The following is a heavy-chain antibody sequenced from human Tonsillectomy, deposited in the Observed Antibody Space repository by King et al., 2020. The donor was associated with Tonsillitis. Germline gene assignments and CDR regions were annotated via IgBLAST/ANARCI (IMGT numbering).Heavy chain of an antibody. CDR2: INPNGGSA. Sequence: VQLVESGAEVKRPGASVKVSCKASGYSFTSNYVHWVRQAPGQGLEWMGTINPNGGSASSAQKFQGRVTMTRDTSTSTVYMELSGLTSEDTAVYYCARGGVTATLHYCCGMDVWGQGTTLTVS. CDR3: ARGGVTATLHYCCGMDV. CDR1: GYSFTSNY. V-gene: IGHV1-46*01. D-gene: IGHD2-21*02. J-gene: IGHJ6*02.